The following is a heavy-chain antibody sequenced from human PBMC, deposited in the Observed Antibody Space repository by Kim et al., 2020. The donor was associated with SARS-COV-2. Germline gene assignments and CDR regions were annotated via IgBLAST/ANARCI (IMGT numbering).Heavy chain of an antibody. D-gene: IGHD5-18*01. CDR3: AIDYVDTAMVFSYGMDV. Sequence: SETLSLTCTVSGGSISSYYWSWIRQPPGKGLEWIGYIYYSGSTNYNPSLKSRVTISVDTSKNQFSLKLSSVTAADTAVFYCAIDYVDTAMVFSYGMDVWG. CDR1: GGSISSYY. CDR2: IYYSGST. J-gene: IGHJ6*01. V-gene: IGHV4-59*01.